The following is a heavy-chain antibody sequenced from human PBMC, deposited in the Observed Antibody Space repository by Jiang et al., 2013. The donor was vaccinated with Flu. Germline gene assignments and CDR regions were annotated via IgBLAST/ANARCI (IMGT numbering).Heavy chain of an antibody. V-gene: IGHV3-23*01. CDR3: AKDPFPGADSPYYFDY. Sequence: QAPGKGLEWVSSISGSGSRTYYADSVKGRFTISRDNSKNTLSLQMNTLRVEDTAVYYCAKDPFPGADSPYYFDYWGQGALVTVSS. J-gene: IGHJ4*02. CDR2: ISGSGSRT. D-gene: IGHD2-21*02.